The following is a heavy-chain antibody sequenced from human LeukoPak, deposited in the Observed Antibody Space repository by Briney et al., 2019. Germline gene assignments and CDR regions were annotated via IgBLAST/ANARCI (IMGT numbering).Heavy chain of an antibody. Sequence: PGGSLRLSCAASGFTFSSYWMHWVRQAPGKGLVWVSRINSDGSSTSYADSVKGRFIISRDNAKNTLYLQMNSLRAEDTAVYYCARPICSSTSCLRDGMDVWGQGTTVTVSS. D-gene: IGHD2-2*01. CDR1: GFTFSSYW. J-gene: IGHJ6*02. V-gene: IGHV3-74*01. CDR3: ARPICSSTSCLRDGMDV. CDR2: INSDGSST.